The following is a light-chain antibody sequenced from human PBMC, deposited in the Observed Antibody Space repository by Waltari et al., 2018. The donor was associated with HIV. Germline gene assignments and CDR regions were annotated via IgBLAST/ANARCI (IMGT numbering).Light chain of an antibody. Sequence: QAVVTQEPSLTVSPGGPVTLTCGSTTGAVTSGHYPYWFQQKPGQAPRTLIYDTNNKHSWTPARFSGSLLGGRAALTLSGAQPEDEAEYYCLLSYSGARPHVVFGGGTKLTV. J-gene: IGLJ2*01. V-gene: IGLV7-46*01. CDR1: TGAVTSGHY. CDR3: LLSYSGARPHVV. CDR2: DTN.